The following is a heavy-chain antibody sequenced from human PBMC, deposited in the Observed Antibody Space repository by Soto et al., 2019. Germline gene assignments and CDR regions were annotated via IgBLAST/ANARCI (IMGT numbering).Heavy chain of an antibody. V-gene: IGHV3-23*01. Sequence: GGSLRLSCVASGFTFGSYAMTWVRRAPGKGLEWVSTINDNGNLRYYAESVRGRFTISRDNSKNTLYLQLNNLRAEDSARYYCARSDRGIMITLPHYYGMDVWGQGTTVTVSS. CDR2: INDNGNLR. CDR3: ARSDRGIMITLPHYYGMDV. CDR1: GFTFGSYA. J-gene: IGHJ6*02. D-gene: IGHD3-16*01.